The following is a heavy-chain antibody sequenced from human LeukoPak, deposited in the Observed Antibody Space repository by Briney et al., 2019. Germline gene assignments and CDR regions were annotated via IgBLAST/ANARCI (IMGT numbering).Heavy chain of an antibody. CDR3: ARREYYYDSSGYYDRTDAFDI. V-gene: IGHV4-59*08. J-gene: IGHJ3*02. CDR1: GGSFSGYY. D-gene: IGHD3-22*01. Sequence: SETLSLTCAVYGGSFSGYYWSWIRQPPGKGLEWIGYIYYSGSTNYNPSLKSRVTISVDTSKNQFSLKLSSVTAADTAVYYCARREYYYDSSGYYDRTDAFDIWGQGTMVTVSS. CDR2: IYYSGST.